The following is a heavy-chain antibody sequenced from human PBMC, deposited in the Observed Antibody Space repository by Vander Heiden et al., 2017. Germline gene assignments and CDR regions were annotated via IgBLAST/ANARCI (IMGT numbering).Heavy chain of an antibody. CDR2: ISSSGSTI. D-gene: IGHD1-7*01. CDR3: ARDDKAGNYGDYYYGMDV. CDR1: GFPFSDYY. J-gene: IGHJ6*02. Sequence: QVQLVESGGGLVKPGGSLRLSCAASGFPFSDYYVSWIRQAPGKGLEWVSYISSSGSTIYYADSVKGRFTISRDNAKNSLYLQMNSLRAEDTAVYYCARDDKAGNYGDYYYGMDVWGQGTTVTVSS. V-gene: IGHV3-11*01.